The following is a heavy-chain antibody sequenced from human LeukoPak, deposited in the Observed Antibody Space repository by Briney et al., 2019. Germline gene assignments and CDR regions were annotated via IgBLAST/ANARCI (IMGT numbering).Heavy chain of an antibody. CDR3: ARAGYSYGYYFDY. D-gene: IGHD5-18*01. J-gene: IGHJ4*02. Sequence: PGGSLRLSCAASGFTFSDYYMSWIRQAPGKGLEWVSYISSSSSYTNYADSVKGRFTISRDNAKNSLYLQMNSLRAEDTAVYYCARAGYSYGYYFDYWGQGTLVTVSS. CDR2: ISSSSSYT. CDR1: GFTFSDYY. V-gene: IGHV3-11*06.